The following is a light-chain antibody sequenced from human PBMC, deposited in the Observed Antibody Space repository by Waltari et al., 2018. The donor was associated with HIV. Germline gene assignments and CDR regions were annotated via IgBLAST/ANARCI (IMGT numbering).Light chain of an antibody. CDR2: EVS. J-gene: IGKJ5*01. V-gene: IGKV2D-29*02. Sequence: DIVVTQTPLSLSVTPGQPASISCKSSQRLLHRDGDTYLYWYLQKPGQSPQLLIYEVSNRFSGVPERFSGSGSGTDFTLKISRVEAEDVGIYYCLQTIQLPLTFGQGTRLEIK. CDR1: QRLLHRDGDTY. CDR3: LQTIQLPLT.